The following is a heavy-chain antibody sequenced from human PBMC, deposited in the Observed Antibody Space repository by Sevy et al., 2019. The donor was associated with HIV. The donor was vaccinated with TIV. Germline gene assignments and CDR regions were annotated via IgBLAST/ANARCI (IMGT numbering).Heavy chain of an antibody. J-gene: IGHJ6*02. CDR3: ARDRDTIVKNKYYYYGMDV. Sequence: GGSLRLSCAASGFTFSNYNMTWVHQAPGKGLEWVSFISSSSGSIYYADSLKGRFTIPRDNAKNSLYLQMNSLRAEDTAVYYCARDRDTIVKNKYYYYGMDVWGQGTTVTVSS. D-gene: IGHD3-22*01. CDR1: GFTFSNYN. V-gene: IGHV3-21*01. CDR2: ISSSSGSI.